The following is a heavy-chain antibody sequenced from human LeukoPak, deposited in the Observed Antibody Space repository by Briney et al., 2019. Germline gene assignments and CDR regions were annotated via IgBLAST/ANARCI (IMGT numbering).Heavy chain of an antibody. CDR2: IYHGGST. Sequence: SETLSLTCAVPGGSTSSSNWWSWVRQPPGKGLEWIGEIYHGGSTNYNPSLKSRVTISVDKSKNQFSLKLSSVTAADTAVYYCASPYCSGGYCYFDSWGQGTLVTVSS. CDR1: GGSTSSSNW. D-gene: IGHD2-15*01. V-gene: IGHV4-4*02. J-gene: IGHJ4*02. CDR3: ASPYCSGGYCYFDS.